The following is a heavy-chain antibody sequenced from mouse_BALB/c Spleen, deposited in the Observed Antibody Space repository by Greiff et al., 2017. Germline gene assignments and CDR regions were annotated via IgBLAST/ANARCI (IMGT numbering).Heavy chain of an antibody. CDR3: ARTYYGNYPAY. Sequence: EVQLQQSGPELVKPGASVKISCKASGYTFTDYNMHWVKQSHGKSLEWIGYIYPYNGGTGYNQKFKSKATLTVDNSSSTAYMELRSLTSEDSAVYYCARTYYGNYPAYWGQGTLVTVSA. CDR1: GYTFTDYN. CDR2: IYPYNGGT. V-gene: IGHV1S29*02. J-gene: IGHJ3*01. D-gene: IGHD2-10*01.